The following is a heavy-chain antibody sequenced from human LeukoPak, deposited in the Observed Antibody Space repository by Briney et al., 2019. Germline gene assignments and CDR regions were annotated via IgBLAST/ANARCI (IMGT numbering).Heavy chain of an antibody. V-gene: IGHV3-30*03. CDR2: ISYDGSNK. D-gene: IGHD3-10*01. Sequence: PGRSLRLSCAASGFTFSSYGMHWVRQAPGKGLEWVAVISYDGSNKYYADSVKGRFTISRDNSKNTLYLEMNSLRAEDTAVYYCVSPMIRGVTTYFDFWGQGTLVTVSS. CDR3: VSPMIRGVTTYFDF. J-gene: IGHJ4*02. CDR1: GFTFSSYG.